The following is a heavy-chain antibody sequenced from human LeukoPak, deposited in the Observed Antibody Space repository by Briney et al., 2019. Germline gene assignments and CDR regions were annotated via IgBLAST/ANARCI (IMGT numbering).Heavy chain of an antibody. V-gene: IGHV1-2*02. CDR1: GGSFNSYV. CDR3: AGRPDTAIVPIFDY. CDR2: INPNSGGT. Sequence: ASVKVSCKASGGSFNSYVITWVRQAPGQGLEWMGWINPNSGGTNYAQKFQGRVTMTGDTSISTAYMELSRLSYDDTAIYYCAGRPDTAIVPIFDYWGQGTLVTVSS. J-gene: IGHJ4*02. D-gene: IGHD5-18*01.